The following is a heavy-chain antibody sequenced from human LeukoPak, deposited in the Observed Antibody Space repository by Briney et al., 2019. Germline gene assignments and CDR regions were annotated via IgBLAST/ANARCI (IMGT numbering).Heavy chain of an antibody. Sequence: PGGSLRLSCAASGFTFSSYVVRWVRQPPGKGLEGVSAITGSGGSTYYAASVKGRFTISRDNAKNSLCLQMNSLRAEDTGVYYCARDLEGFSWYDYWGQGTLVTV. V-gene: IGHV3-23*01. CDR1: GFTFSSYV. J-gene: IGHJ4*02. CDR2: ITGSGGST. CDR3: ARDLEGFSWYDY. D-gene: IGHD6-13*01.